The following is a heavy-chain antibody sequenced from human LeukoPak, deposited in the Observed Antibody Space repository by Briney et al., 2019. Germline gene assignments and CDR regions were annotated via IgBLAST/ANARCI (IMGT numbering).Heavy chain of an antibody. J-gene: IGHJ5*02. D-gene: IGHD3-9*01. V-gene: IGHV4-61*02. CDR3: ARDRLRYFDWLHGGGWWFDP. CDR1: GGSISSGSYY. CDR2: IYTSGST. Sequence: SETLSLTCTVSGGSISSGSYYWSWIRQPAGKGLEWIGRIYTSGSTNYNPSLKSRVTISVDTSKNQFSLKLGSVTAADTAVYYCARDRLRYFDWLHGGGWWFDPWGQGTLVTVSS.